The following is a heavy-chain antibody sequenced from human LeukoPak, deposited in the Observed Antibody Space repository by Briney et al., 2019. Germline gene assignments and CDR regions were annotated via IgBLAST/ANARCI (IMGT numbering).Heavy chain of an antibody. J-gene: IGHJ5*02. V-gene: IGHV3-7*01. CDR2: IKQDGSEK. CDR1: GFTLSSSW. Sequence: GGSLRLSCAASGFTLSSSWMMSWVRQAPGKGLEWVANIKQDGSEKFYVGSVKGRFTISRDDAKNSLHLQMNSLRDEDTAIYYCARLLGNGWFDLWGQGTLVTVYS. CDR3: ARLLGNGWFDL. D-gene: IGHD2/OR15-2a*01.